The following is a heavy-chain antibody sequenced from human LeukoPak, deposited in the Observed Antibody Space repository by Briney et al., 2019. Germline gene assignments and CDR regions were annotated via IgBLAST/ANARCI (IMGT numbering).Heavy chain of an antibody. CDR1: GFTFSSYA. Sequence: GGSLRLSCAASGFTFSSYAMSWVRQAPGKGLEWVSAISGSGGSTYYADSVKGRFTISRDNSKNTLYLQMNSLRAEDTAVYYCARDGTIVVVVAATPSGAFDIWGQGTMVTVSS. CDR3: ARDGTIVVVVAATPSGAFDI. CDR2: ISGSGGST. J-gene: IGHJ3*02. D-gene: IGHD2-15*01. V-gene: IGHV3-23*01.